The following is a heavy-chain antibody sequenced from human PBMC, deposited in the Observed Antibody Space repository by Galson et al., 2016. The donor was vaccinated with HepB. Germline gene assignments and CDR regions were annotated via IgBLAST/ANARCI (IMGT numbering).Heavy chain of an antibody. J-gene: IGHJ2*01. Sequence: SGAEVKKPGASVKVSCKASGYTFTSYGISWVRQAPGQGLEWMGWISAYNGNTNYAQKLQGRVTMTTDTSTSTAYMELRSLKSDDTAVYYCARDGLRFLEWLSPHWYFDLWGRGTLVTVSS. CDR2: ISAYNGNT. CDR1: GYTFTSYG. V-gene: IGHV1-18*01. D-gene: IGHD3-3*01. CDR3: ARDGLRFLEWLSPHWYFDL.